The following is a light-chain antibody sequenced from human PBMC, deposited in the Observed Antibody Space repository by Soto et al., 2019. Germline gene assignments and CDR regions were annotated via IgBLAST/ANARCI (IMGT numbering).Light chain of an antibody. J-gene: IGKJ1*01. CDR2: GAS. Sequence: EIVLTQSPGTLSLSPGERATLSCRASQSVTSNYLAWYQQTPGQAPRLLFFGASIRATGVPDRFSGRVSGTDFTLTISRLEPEDSAVYHCQQYGSSPTTFGQGTKVEIK. CDR3: QQYGSSPTT. V-gene: IGKV3-20*01. CDR1: QSVTSNY.